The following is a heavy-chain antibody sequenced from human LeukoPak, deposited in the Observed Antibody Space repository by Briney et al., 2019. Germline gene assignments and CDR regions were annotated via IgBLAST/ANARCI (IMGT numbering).Heavy chain of an antibody. D-gene: IGHD3-10*01. Sequence: ASVKVSCKASGYTFTGYYMHWVRQAPGQGLEWMGWINPNSGGTNYAQKFQGWVTMTRDTSISTAYMELSRLRSDDTAVYYCARAYGSGSYIHYYGMDVWGQGTTVTVSS. CDR2: INPNSGGT. J-gene: IGHJ6*02. V-gene: IGHV1-2*04. CDR3: ARAYGSGSYIHYYGMDV. CDR1: GYTFTGYY.